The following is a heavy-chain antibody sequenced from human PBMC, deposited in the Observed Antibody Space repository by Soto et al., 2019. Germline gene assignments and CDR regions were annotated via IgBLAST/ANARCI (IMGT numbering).Heavy chain of an antibody. D-gene: IGHD5-18*01. J-gene: IGHJ4*02. CDR3: ARDQGGYSYGLAYYFDY. Sequence: QVQLQESGPGLVKPLQTLSLTCTVSGGSISSGGYYWSWIRQHPGKGLEWIGYIYYSGSTYYNPSLKIRVTISVDTSKNQFSLKLSSVTAADTAVYYCARDQGGYSYGLAYYFDYWGQGTLVTVSS. V-gene: IGHV4-31*03. CDR1: GGSISSGGYY. CDR2: IYYSGST.